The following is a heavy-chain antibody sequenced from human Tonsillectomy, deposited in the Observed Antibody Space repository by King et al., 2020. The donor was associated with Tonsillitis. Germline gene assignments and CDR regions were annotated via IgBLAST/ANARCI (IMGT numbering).Heavy chain of an antibody. CDR2: IIPIFGTS. CDR1: GGTFSSYA. CDR3: ARTGNQVSSGWYGYYYGLDV. D-gene: IGHD6-19*01. V-gene: IGHV1-69*01. Sequence: QLVQSGAEVKKPGSSVKVSCKASGGTFSSYALSWVRQAPGQGLEWMGGIIPIFGTSNYAQKFQDRVTITADGSTSTAYMELSSLRSEDTAVYYCARTGNQVSSGWYGYYYGLDVWGRGTTGTVSS. J-gene: IGHJ6*02.